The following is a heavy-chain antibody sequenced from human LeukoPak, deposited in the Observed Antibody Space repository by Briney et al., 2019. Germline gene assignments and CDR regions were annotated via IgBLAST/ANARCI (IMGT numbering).Heavy chain of an antibody. J-gene: IGHJ3*02. Sequence: GASVKVSCKASGYTFTGYYMHRVRRAPGQGLEWMGRINPNSGGTNYAQKFQGRVTMTRDTSISTAYMELSRLRSDDTAVYYCAREFYYDSSGYDAFDIWGQGTMVTVSS. CDR2: INPNSGGT. CDR3: AREFYYDSSGYDAFDI. V-gene: IGHV1-2*06. D-gene: IGHD3-22*01. CDR1: GYTFTGYY.